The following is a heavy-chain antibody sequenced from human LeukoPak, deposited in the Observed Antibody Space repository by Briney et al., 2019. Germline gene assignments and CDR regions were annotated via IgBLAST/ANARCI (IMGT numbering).Heavy chain of an antibody. CDR2: ISWNSGSI. Sequence: GGSLRPSCAASGFTFADYAMHWVRQAPGKGLEWVSGISWNSGSIGYADSVKGRFTISRDNAKNSLYLQMNSLRAEDTALYYCAKDWSPTTVGWFDPWGQGTLVTVSS. CDR1: GFTFADYA. CDR3: AKDWSPTTVGWFDP. V-gene: IGHV3-9*01. J-gene: IGHJ5*02. D-gene: IGHD4-11*01.